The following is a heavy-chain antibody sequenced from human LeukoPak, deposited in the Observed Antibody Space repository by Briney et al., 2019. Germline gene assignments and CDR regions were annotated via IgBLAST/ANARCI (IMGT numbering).Heavy chain of an antibody. D-gene: IGHD6-13*01. CDR2: IYYSGST. CDR3: AMQYSSSWYPYYFDY. J-gene: IGHJ4*02. Sequence: SETLSLTCTVSGGSISSSSYYWGWIRQPPGKGLEWIGGIYYSGSTSYNPSLKSRVTISVDTSKNQFSLKLSSVPAADTAVYYCAMQYSSSWYPYYFDYWGQGTLVTVSS. CDR1: GGSISSSSYY. V-gene: IGHV4-39*01.